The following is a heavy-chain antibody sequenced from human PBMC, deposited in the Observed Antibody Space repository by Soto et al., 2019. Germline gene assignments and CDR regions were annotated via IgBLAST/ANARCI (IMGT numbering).Heavy chain of an antibody. D-gene: IGHD2-15*01. Sequence: PGGSLRLSCAASGFTFSTYSMNWVRQAPGKGLEWVSSISSSSSYIYYADSVKGRFTISRHNSKNTLYLQMNSLRAEDTAVYYCARGGSYCSGGSCYGYGLYFQHWGQGTLVTVSS. J-gene: IGHJ1*01. CDR1: GFTFSTYS. CDR3: ARGGSYCSGGSCYGYGLYFQH. V-gene: IGHV3-21*04. CDR2: ISSSSSYI.